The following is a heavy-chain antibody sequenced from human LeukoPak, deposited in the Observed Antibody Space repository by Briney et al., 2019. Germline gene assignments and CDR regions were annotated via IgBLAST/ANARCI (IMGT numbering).Heavy chain of an antibody. Sequence: SETLSLTCAVYGGSFSGYYWSWIRQPPGKGLEWIGEINHSGSTNYNPSLKSRVTISVDTSKNQFSLKLSSVTAADTAVYYCARGSSSSWYSYFDYWGQGTLVIVSS. CDR2: INHSGST. V-gene: IGHV4-34*01. CDR3: ARGSSSSWYSYFDY. CDR1: GGSFSGYY. J-gene: IGHJ4*02. D-gene: IGHD6-13*01.